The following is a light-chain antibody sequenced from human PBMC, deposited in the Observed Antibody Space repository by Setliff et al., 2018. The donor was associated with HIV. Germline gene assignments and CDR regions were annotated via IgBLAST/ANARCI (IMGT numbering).Light chain of an antibody. J-gene: IGLJ1*01. CDR1: SSDVGGYNS. CDR2: EVS. V-gene: IGLV2-14*01. Sequence: QSALTQPASVSGSPGQSITISCTGTSSDVGGYNSVSWYQQHPGKAPKLMIYEVSNRPSGGSNRFSGSKSGNTASLTISGLQAEDEADYYCSSYTSSNTLVFGTGTKVTVL. CDR3: SSYTSSNTLV.